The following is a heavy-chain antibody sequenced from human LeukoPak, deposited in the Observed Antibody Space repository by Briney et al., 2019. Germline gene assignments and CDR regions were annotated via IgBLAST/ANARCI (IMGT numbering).Heavy chain of an antibody. CDR2: INHSGST. CDR1: GGSFSGYY. J-gene: IGHJ4*02. CDR3: AREVGGRDY. V-gene: IGHV4-34*01. D-gene: IGHD6-19*01. Sequence: PSETLSLTCAVYGGSFSGYYWSWIRQPPGKGLEWIGEINHSGSTNYNPSLKSRVTISVDTSKNQFSLKLSSVTAADTAAYYCAREVGGRDYWGQGTLVTVSS.